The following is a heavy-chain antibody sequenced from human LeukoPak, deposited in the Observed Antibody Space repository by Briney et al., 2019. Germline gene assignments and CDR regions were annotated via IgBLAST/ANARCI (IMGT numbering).Heavy chain of an antibody. CDR1: GFTFSSFG. V-gene: IGHV3-30*02. CDR2: IRFDASNK. CDR3: ANQRRDSSSSSFRYYFDY. J-gene: IGHJ4*02. Sequence: GGSLRLSCAASGFTFSSFGMHWLRQAPCKGLEWVAFIRFDASNKYYADSVKGRFSISRDNSKNTVYLQMNSLRAEDTAIYYCANQRRDSSSSSFRYYFDYWGQGTLVTVSS. D-gene: IGHD6-6*01.